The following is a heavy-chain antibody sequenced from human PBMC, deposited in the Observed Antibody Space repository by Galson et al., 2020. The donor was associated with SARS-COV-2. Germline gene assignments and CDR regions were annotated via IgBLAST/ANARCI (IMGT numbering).Heavy chain of an antibody. D-gene: IGHD3-10*01. Sequence: GGSLRLSCAASGFTFSSYALSWVRQAPGKGLEWVSAISGSGGSPYSADSVKGRFTISRDNSQNTLYLQMNSLRAEDTAVYYCAKGRMLLWFGGPTPFDYWVQGTLVTVSS. CDR1: GFTFSSYA. CDR2: ISGSGGSP. CDR3: AKGRMLLWFGGPTPFDY. V-gene: IGHV3-23*01. J-gene: IGHJ4*02.